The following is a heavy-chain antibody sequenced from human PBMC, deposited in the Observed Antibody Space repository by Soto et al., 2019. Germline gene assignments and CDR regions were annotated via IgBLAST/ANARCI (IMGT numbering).Heavy chain of an antibody. CDR1: GFAFSSHP. D-gene: IGHD2-8*01. CDR2: ISGNSGKT. Sequence: VQLLESGGGLAQPGGSLRLSCAASGFAFSSHPMSWVRQAPEKGLEWVAGISGNSGKTNYAESVKGRFSISRDNSKNTVHLQLDSLRAEDTAVYFCAKLGFVLMELYYFHQWGHGTLVTVSS. J-gene: IGHJ4*01. CDR3: AKLGFVLMELYYFHQ. V-gene: IGHV3-23*01.